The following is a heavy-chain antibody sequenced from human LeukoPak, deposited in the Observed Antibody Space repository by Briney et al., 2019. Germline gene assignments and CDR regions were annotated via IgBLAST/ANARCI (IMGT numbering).Heavy chain of an antibody. Sequence: GGSLRLSCAASGFTFSSYNMNWVRQAPGKGLEWVSSISSGSSYIYYADSVKGRFTISRDNAKNSLYLQMNSLRAEDTAVYYCARGRDGSQSPIDDWGQGTLVTVSS. V-gene: IGHV3-21*01. CDR1: GFTFSSYN. CDR3: ARGRDGSQSPIDD. D-gene: IGHD5-24*01. CDR2: ISSGSSYI. J-gene: IGHJ4*02.